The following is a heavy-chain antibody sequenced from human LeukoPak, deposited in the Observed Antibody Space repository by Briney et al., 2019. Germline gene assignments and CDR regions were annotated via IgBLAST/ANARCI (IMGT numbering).Heavy chain of an antibody. CDR1: GYTFTSYY. CDR3: ARVEGPNYDFWSGYYQYREYGMDV. CDR2: INPSGGST. J-gene: IGHJ6*02. Sequence: PWASVKVSCKASGYTFTSYYMHWVRQAPGQGLEWMGIINPSGGSTSYAQKFQGRVTMTRDTSTSTVYMELSSLRSEDTAVYYCARVEGPNYDFWSGYYQYREYGMDVWGQGTTVTVSS. D-gene: IGHD3-3*01. V-gene: IGHV1-46*01.